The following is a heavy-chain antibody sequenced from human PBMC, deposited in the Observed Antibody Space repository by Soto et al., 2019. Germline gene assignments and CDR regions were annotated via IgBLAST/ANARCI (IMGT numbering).Heavy chain of an antibody. CDR1: RFTFSSYA. V-gene: IGHV3-30-3*01. J-gene: IGHJ5*02. Sequence: QVPLVESGGGVVQPGRSLRLSCAASRFTFSSYAMHWVRQAPGNGQEWVAVISFDGSNNYYADSVKDRFTISRDNSKNTLYVQMNTLRVEDTAVYHCGRDRRFGKGYNLGSDAWGQGTLVTVSS. CDR2: ISFDGSNN. CDR3: GRDRRFGKGYNLGSDA. D-gene: IGHD3-10*01.